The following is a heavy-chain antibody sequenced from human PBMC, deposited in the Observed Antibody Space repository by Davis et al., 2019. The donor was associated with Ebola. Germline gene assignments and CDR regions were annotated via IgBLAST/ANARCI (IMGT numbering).Heavy chain of an antibody. D-gene: IGHD3-3*01. Sequence: SVKVSCKASGGTFSSYAISWVRQAPGQGLEWMGGIIPIFGTANYAQKFQGRVTITADESTSTAYMELSSLRSEDTAVYYCARVADFWSGYLDYWGQGTLVTVSS. CDR2: IIPIFGTA. J-gene: IGHJ4*02. V-gene: IGHV1-69*13. CDR1: GGTFSSYA. CDR3: ARVADFWSGYLDY.